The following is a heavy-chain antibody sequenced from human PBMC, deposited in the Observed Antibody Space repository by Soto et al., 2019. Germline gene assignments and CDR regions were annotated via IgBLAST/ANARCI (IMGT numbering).Heavy chain of an antibody. D-gene: IGHD2-15*01. V-gene: IGHV1-69*13. CDR3: ARGDCSGGSCYFSYDLDY. Sequence: SVKVSCKASGGTFSSYAISWVRQAPGQGLEWMGGIIPIFGTANYAQKFQGRVTITADESTSTAYMELSSLRSEDTAVYYCARGDCSGGSCYFSYDLDYWGQGTLVTVS. J-gene: IGHJ4*02. CDR1: GGTFSSYA. CDR2: IIPIFGTA.